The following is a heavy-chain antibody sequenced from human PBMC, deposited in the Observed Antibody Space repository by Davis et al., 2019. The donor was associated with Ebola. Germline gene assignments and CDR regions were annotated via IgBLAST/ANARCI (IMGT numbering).Heavy chain of an antibody. CDR1: GFSFSTYA. CDR2: SRNKENRYNT. CDR3: VTENWYRFES. V-gene: IGHV3-72*01. Sequence: GESLKISCAASGFSFSTYAMHWVRLPPGKGLEWVGLSRNKENRYNTEYAASVRGRFTISRDDSKDSLYLQMNSLRTEDTAVYYCVTENWYRFESWGQGTLVTVSS. J-gene: IGHJ4*02. D-gene: IGHD1/OR15-1a*01.